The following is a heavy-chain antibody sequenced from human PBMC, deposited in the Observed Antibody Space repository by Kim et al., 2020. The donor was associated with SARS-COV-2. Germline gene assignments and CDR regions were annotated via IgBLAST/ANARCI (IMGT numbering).Heavy chain of an antibody. J-gene: IGHJ6*04. CDR3: ARDPRDTYDFWSGYYMDYYYGIDV. Sequence: GGSLRLSCAASGFTFSSYGMHWVRQAPGKGLEWVAVIWFDGTNKYYADSVKGRFTISRDNSKNTLYLQMNSLRAEDTAVYYCARDPRDTYDFWSGYYMDYYYGIDVWGEGTTVTVSS. D-gene: IGHD3-3*01. V-gene: IGHV3-33*01. CDR1: GFTFSSYG. CDR2: IWFDGTNK.